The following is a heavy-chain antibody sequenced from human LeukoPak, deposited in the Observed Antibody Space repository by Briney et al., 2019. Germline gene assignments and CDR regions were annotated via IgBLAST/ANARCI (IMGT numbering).Heavy chain of an antibody. CDR2: ISAYNGNT. D-gene: IGHD4-17*01. CDR3: ARLKMTMVTYNWFDP. Sequence: ASVKVSCKASGYTFTSYGISWVRQAPGQGLEWMGWISAYNGNTNYAQKLQGRVTMTTDTSTSTAYMELRSLRSDDTAVYYCARLKMTMVTYNWFDPWGQGTLVTVSS. V-gene: IGHV1-18*01. CDR1: GYTFTSYG. J-gene: IGHJ5*02.